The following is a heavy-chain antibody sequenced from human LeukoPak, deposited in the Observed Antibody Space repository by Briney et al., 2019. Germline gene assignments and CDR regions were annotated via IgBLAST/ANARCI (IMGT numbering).Heavy chain of an antibody. CDR1: GGSVNSDSYY. V-gene: IGHV4-61*10. D-gene: IGHD3-22*01. J-gene: IGHJ3*02. Sequence: SETLSLTCTVSGGSVNSDSYYWSWIRQPAGKGLEWIGYIYYSGSTNYNPSLKSRVTISVDTSKNQFSLKLSSVTAADTAVYFCARGPYSYDSSGAFDIWGQGTMVTVSS. CDR3: ARGPYSYDSSGAFDI. CDR2: IYYSGST.